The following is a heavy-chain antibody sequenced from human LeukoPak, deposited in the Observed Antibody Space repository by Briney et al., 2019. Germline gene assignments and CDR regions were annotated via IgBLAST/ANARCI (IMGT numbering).Heavy chain of an antibody. V-gene: IGHV1-2*02. J-gene: IGHJ4*02. Sequence: ASVKVSCKASGYTFTGYYMHWVRQAPGQGLEWMGWINPNSGGTNYAQKFQGRVTMTRDTSINTGYMELSRLRSDDTAVYYCATAPRYSSSRPPFDYWGQGTLVTVSS. CDR3: ATAPRYSSSRPPFDY. CDR1: GYTFTGYY. CDR2: INPNSGGT. D-gene: IGHD6-13*01.